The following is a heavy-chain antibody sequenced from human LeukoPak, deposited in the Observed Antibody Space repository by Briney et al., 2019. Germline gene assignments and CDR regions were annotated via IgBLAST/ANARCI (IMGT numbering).Heavy chain of an antibody. D-gene: IGHD2-2*01. CDR2: IRFDGTKK. CDR3: AKDQVVVPAAMDH. CDR1: GVILRSYG. J-gene: IGHJ4*02. Sequence: GGSLRLSCAVSGVILRSYGMHWVRQAPGKGLEWVAFIRFDGTKKYYAESVKGRFTISRDNSKNTLYVQMNSLRAEDTAVYYCAKDQVVVPAAMDHWGQGTLVTVYS. V-gene: IGHV3-30*02.